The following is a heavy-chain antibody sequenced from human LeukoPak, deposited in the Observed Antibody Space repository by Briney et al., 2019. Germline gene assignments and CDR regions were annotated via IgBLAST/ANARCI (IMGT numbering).Heavy chain of an antibody. CDR1: GFTFSSSA. V-gene: IGHV3-64D*06. J-gene: IGHJ6*02. Sequence: GGSLRLSCSAPGFTFSSSAMHWVRQAPGKGLEYVSAITTNGGSTYYADSVKGRFTISRDNSKNTLYLQMSSLRAEDTAVYYCVKDYYGMDVWGQGTTVTVSS. CDR3: VKDYYGMDV. CDR2: ITTNGGST.